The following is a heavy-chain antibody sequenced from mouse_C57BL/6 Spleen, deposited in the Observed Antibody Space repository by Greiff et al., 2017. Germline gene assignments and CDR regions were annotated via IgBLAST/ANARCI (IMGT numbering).Heavy chain of an antibody. J-gene: IGHJ4*01. CDR3: ASPDYYGSSDYAMDY. CDR2: IRNKANGYTT. D-gene: IGHD1-1*01. Sequence: DVKLVESGGGLVQPGGSLSLSCAASGFTFTDYYMSWVRQPPGKALEWLGFIRNKANGYTTEYSASVKGRFTISRDNSQSILYLQMNALRAEDSATYYCASPDYYGSSDYAMDYWGQGTSVTVSS. CDR1: GFTFTDYY. V-gene: IGHV7-3*01.